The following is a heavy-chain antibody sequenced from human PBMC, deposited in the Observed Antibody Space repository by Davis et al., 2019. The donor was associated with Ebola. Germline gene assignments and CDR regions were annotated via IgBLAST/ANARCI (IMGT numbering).Heavy chain of an antibody. J-gene: IGHJ6*02. Sequence: AASVKVSCKAFGFTFSASAMQWVRQARGQRLEWIGSIVVGSGNTNYAQKFRQRVTMTRDMSTSTVYMELRSLRSDDTAVYYCARMPDYSNYLWYYYGMDVWGQGTTVTVSS. V-gene: IGHV1-58*02. CDR3: ARMPDYSNYLWYYYGMDV. CDR1: GFTFSASA. CDR2: IVVGSGNT. D-gene: IGHD4-11*01.